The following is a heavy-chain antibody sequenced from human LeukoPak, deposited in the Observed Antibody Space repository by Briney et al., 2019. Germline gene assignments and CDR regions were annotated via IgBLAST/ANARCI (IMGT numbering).Heavy chain of an antibody. J-gene: IGHJ4*02. CDR3: ARGPIVGVSGYFDY. Sequence: GASVKDSCKASRYTFTSYGISWVRQAPGQGLEWMGWISAYNGNTHYAQKLQGRVTMTTVTSTSTAYMELRSLRSDDTAVYYCARGPIVGVSGYFDYWGQGTLVTVSS. V-gene: IGHV1-18*01. CDR1: RYTFTSYG. CDR2: ISAYNGNT. D-gene: IGHD1-26*01.